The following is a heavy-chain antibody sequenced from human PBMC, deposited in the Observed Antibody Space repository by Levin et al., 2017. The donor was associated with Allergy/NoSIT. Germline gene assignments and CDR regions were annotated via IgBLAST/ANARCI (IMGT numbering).Heavy chain of an antibody. Sequence: GESLKISCAASGFTFSNYAMNWVRQAPGKGLEWVSSISTSSNYIYYADSLKGRFTISRDNAKNSLYLQMNSLRAEDTAVYYCARVPRGAVADDYWGQGTLVTVSS. CDR1: GFTFSNYA. D-gene: IGHD6-19*01. V-gene: IGHV3-21*01. J-gene: IGHJ4*02. CDR2: ISTSSNYI. CDR3: ARVPRGAVADDY.